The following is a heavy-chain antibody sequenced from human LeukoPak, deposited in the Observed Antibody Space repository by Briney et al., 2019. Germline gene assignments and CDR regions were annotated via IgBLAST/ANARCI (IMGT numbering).Heavy chain of an antibody. V-gene: IGHV3-30*04. CDR2: ISYDGSNK. D-gene: IGHD3-10*01. J-gene: IGHJ6*02. Sequence: PGRSLRLSCAAPGFTFSSYAMHWVRQAPGKGLEWVAVISYDGSNKYYADSVKGRFTISRDNSKNTLYLQMNSLRAEDTAVYYCARDIVRGVTQPYYYYGMDVWGQGTTVTVSS. CDR3: ARDIVRGVTQPYYYYGMDV. CDR1: GFTFSSYA.